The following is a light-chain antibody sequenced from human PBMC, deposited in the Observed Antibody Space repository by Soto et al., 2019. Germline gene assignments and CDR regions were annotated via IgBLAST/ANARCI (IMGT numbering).Light chain of an antibody. V-gene: IGLV2-14*01. J-gene: IGLJ3*02. CDR2: EVS. Sequence: QSALTQPASVSGSPGQSITISCTGTSSDVGGYNYVSWYQQHPGKAPKLMTYEVSNRPSGVSNRFSGSKSGNTASLTISGLQAEDEADYYCSSYTSRVWVFGGGTKVTVL. CDR1: SSDVGGYNY. CDR3: SSYTSRVWV.